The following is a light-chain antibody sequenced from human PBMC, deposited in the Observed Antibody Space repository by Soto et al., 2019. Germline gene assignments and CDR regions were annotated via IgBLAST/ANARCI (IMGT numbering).Light chain of an antibody. V-gene: IGLV1-40*01. J-gene: IGLJ2*01. CDR1: SSNIGAGYD. Sequence: QSVLTQPPSVSGAPGQRVTISCTGSSSNIGAGYDVHWYQQLPGTAPKLLIYGNSNRPSGVPDRFSGSKSGTSASLAITGLQAEDEGDYYCQSYDSSLSGVVFGGGTKRPS. CDR3: QSYDSSLSGVV. CDR2: GNS.